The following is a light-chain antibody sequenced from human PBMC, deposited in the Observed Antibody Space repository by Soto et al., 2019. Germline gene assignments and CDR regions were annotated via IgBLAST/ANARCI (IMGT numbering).Light chain of an antibody. CDR3: SSYTTSNTRQTV. V-gene: IGLV2-14*01. CDR2: DVS. Sequence: QSVLTQPASVSGSPGQSITTSCTGTSSDVGGYNYVSWYQQHPGKAPKFMIYDVSNRPSGVSNRFSGSKSGNTVSLTISGLQAEDEADYYCSSYTTSNTRQTVFGTGTKVTVL. J-gene: IGLJ1*01. CDR1: SSDVGGYNY.